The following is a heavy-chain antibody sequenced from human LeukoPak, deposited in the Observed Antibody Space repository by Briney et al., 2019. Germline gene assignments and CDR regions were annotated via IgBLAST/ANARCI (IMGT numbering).Heavy chain of an antibody. CDR2: IYPGHSDT. CDR1: GYSFVTYG. Sequence: GESLKISCQTSGYSFVTYGIVWVRQMPGKGLGWVGLIYPGHSDTTYSPSFQGQVTISADKSTDTAYLHWNSLKASDTATYFCARRIQGYLDYWGLGTLVTVSS. J-gene: IGHJ4*02. V-gene: IGHV5-51*01. CDR3: ARRIQGYLDY.